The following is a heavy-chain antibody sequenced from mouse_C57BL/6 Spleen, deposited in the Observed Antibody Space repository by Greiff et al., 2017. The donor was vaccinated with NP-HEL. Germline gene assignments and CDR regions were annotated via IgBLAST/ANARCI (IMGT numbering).Heavy chain of an antibody. CDR1: GYSITSGYD. D-gene: IGHD4-1*02. J-gene: IGHJ2*01. CDR2: ISYSGST. CDR3: ARVNWDGYFDY. Sequence: EVKLMESGPGMVKPSQSLSLTCTVTGYSITSGYDWHWIRHFPGNKLEWMGYISYSGSTNYNPSLKSRISITHDTSKNHFFLTLNSVTTEDTATYYCARVNWDGYFDYWGQGTTLTVSS. V-gene: IGHV3-1*01.